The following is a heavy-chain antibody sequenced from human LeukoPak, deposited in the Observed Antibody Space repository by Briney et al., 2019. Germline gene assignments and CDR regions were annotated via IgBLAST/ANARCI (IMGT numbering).Heavy chain of an antibody. Sequence: GGSLRLSCAASGFTFSSYSMNWVRQAPGKGLEWVSSISSSSSYIYYADSMKGRFTISRDNAKNSLYLQMNSLGAEDTAVYYCARDLGYYDSSGSTFDYWGQGTLVTVSS. CDR3: ARDLGYYDSSGSTFDY. CDR1: GFTFSSYS. CDR2: ISSSSSYI. J-gene: IGHJ4*02. V-gene: IGHV3-21*01. D-gene: IGHD3-22*01.